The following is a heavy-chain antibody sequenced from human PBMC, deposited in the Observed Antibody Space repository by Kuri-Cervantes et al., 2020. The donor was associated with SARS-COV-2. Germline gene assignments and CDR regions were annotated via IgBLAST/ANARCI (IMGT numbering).Heavy chain of an antibody. D-gene: IGHD3-3*01. V-gene: IGHV4-30-4*08. J-gene: IGHJ2*01. Sequence: SCTVSGGSISSGDYYWSWIRRPPGKGLEWIGYIYYSGSTYYNPSLKSRVTISVDTSKNQFSLKLSSVTAADTAVYYCARGAGYDFWSGYYEYWYFDLWGRGTLVTVSS. CDR2: IYYSGST. CDR3: ARGAGYDFWSGYYEYWYFDL. CDR1: GGSISSGDYY.